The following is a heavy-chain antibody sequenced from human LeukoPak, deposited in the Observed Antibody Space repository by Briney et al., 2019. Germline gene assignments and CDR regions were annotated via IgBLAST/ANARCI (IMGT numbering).Heavy chain of an antibody. V-gene: IGHV3-30*03. J-gene: IGHJ6*02. CDR2: ISYEGSNK. CDR1: GFPLCIYR. D-gene: IGHD2-15*01. Sequence: GGPLRLSCAASGFPLCIYRMHWAPHAPGEGVEGVADISYEGSNKNYADSVKGRFTVYRDNSKNTLYLHMNSLRAEDTAVYYCARVGCSGGSCLGYYFYAMDVWGQGTTVTVSS. CDR3: ARVGCSGGSCLGYYFYAMDV.